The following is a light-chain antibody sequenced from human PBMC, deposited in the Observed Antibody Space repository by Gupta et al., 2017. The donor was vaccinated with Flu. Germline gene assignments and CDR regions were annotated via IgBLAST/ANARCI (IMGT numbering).Light chain of an antibody. CDR2: DGS. J-gene: IGLJ1*01. V-gene: IGLV3-21*02. CDR3: QVWNSGSDHYV. CDR1: SVASKS. Sequence: SYVLTQPPPVAVAPGQAARITCGGNSVASKSGHWDQQKSGQAPVLVVYDGSDRPAGSPERFSGSTSGNAATLTISRGEAGEEADYYCQVWNSGSDHYVFGSGTQVTVL.